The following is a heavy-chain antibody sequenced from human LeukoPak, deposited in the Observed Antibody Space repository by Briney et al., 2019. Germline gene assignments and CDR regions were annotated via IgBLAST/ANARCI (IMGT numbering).Heavy chain of an antibody. J-gene: IGHJ4*02. V-gene: IGHV3-23*01. CDR3: AKKAQYNGNYPLDY. CDR2: TSDRGDYT. Sequence: GGSLRLSCAASGFTFTSYSMSWVCQAPGKGLEWVSGTSDRGDYTYYADSVKGRFTISRDNSKNTLYLQMNSLRAEDTALYFCAKKAQYNGNYPLDYWGQGTLVTVSS. D-gene: IGHD1-26*01. CDR1: GFTFTSYS.